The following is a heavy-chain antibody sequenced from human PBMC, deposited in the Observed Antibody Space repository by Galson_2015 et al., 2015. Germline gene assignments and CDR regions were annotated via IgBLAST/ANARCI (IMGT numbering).Heavy chain of an antibody. CDR3: ARTPQVPAAISWFDP. V-gene: IGHV1-18*04. D-gene: IGHD2-2*01. CDR1: GYTFTSYG. Sequence: SVKVSCKASGYTFTSYGISRVRQAPGQGLEWMGWISAYNGNTNYAQKLQGRVTMTTDTSTSTAYMELRSLRSDDTAVYYCARTPQVPAAISWFDPWGQGTLVTVSS. J-gene: IGHJ5*02. CDR2: ISAYNGNT.